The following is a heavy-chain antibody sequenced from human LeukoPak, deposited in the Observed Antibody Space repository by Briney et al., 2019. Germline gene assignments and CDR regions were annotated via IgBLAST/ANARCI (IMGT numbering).Heavy chain of an antibody. V-gene: IGHV3-7*01. D-gene: IGHD6-13*01. Sequence: GGPLRLSCAASGFTFSTYWMSWVRQAPGKGLEWVANIKQDGSEKYYVDSVKGRFTISRDNAKNSLYLQMNSLRAEDTAMYYCARDSAGNDYWGQGTLVTVSS. CDR1: GFTFSTYW. CDR2: IKQDGSEK. CDR3: ARDSAGNDY. J-gene: IGHJ4*02.